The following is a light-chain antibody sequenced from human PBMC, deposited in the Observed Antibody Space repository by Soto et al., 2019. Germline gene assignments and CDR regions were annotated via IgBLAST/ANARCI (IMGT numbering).Light chain of an antibody. J-gene: IGKJ1*01. CDR2: GAS. CDR1: QSISTN. V-gene: IGKV3D-15*01. Sequence: EIVVTQSPATLSVSPGQRVTLSCRASQSISTNLAWYQHKPGQAPRLLIYGASTRASDIPDRFSGSGSGTEFTLTISSLQSEDFAVYYCHQYNNWPSWTFGQGTKVDIK. CDR3: HQYNNWPSWT.